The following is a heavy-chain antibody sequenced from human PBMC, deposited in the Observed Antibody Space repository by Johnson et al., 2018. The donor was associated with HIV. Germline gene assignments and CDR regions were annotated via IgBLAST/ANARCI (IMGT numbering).Heavy chain of an antibody. CDR2: ARNEANSYTI. J-gene: IGHJ3*01. D-gene: IGHD1-26*01. Sequence: VQLVESGGGLVQPGGSLRLSCDTSGFTFSDYFIDWVRQAPGRGLEWLGRARNEANSYTIEYAASVRGRFSISRDHSKNSVFLQMNSLKTEDTAVYYCARGYGGYATSFDVWGQGTVVAVSS. V-gene: IGHV3-72*01. CDR3: ARGYGGYATSFDV. CDR1: GFTFSDYF.